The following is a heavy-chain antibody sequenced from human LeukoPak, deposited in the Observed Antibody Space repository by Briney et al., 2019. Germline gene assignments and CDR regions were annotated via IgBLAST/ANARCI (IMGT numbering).Heavy chain of an antibody. CDR1: GDSVSSNSAA. D-gene: IGHD2-2*01. Sequence: SQTLSLTCAISGDSVSSNSAAWNWIRQSPSRGLEWLVRTYYRSKWYNDYAVSVKSRITINPDTSKNQFSLRLNSVTPEDTAVYYCAGVKYPSNEQYALYGMDVWGQGTTVTVSS. CDR2: TYYRSKWYN. CDR3: AGVKYPSNEQYALYGMDV. V-gene: IGHV6-1*01. J-gene: IGHJ6*02.